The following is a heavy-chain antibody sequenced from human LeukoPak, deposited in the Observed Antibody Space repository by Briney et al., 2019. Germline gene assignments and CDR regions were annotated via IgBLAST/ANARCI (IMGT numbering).Heavy chain of an antibody. D-gene: IGHD3-10*01. V-gene: IGHV4-61*02. CDR3: ARGPLVRGYYGSGTTKYYFDY. CDR1: GGSISSGSYY. J-gene: IGHJ4*02. Sequence: PSQTLSLTCTVSGGSISSGSYYWSWIRQPAGNGLEWIGRIYTSGSTNYNPSLKSRVTISVDTSKNQFSLKLSSVTAADTAVYYCARGPLVRGYYGSGTTKYYFDYWGQGTLVTVSS. CDR2: IYTSGST.